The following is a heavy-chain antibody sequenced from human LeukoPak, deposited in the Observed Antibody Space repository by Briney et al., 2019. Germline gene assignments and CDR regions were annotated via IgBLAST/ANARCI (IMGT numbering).Heavy chain of an antibody. V-gene: IGHV1-18*01. Sequence: GASVKVSCKASGYTFTSYGISWVRQAPGQGLEWMGWISAYNGNTNYAQKLQGRVTMTTDTSTSTAYMELRSLRSNDTAVYYCARVVRWQNSSWFLWFDPRGPGTLVNLSS. CDR3: ARVVRWQNSSWFLWFDP. J-gene: IGHJ5*02. D-gene: IGHD6-13*01. CDR1: GYTFTSYG. CDR2: ISAYNGNT.